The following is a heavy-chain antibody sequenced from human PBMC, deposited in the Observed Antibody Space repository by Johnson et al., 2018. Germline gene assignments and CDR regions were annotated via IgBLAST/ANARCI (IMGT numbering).Heavy chain of an antibody. D-gene: IGHD6-19*01. Sequence: QVQLVQSGGGVVQPGRSLRLSCAASGFTFSSYAMHWVRQAPGKGLEWVAVISYDGSNKYYADSVKGRFTISRDNSKNSRYLQMNSLRAEDTAVYYCAGSKGSGPPVWSDAFDIWGQGTMVTVSS. J-gene: IGHJ3*02. CDR2: ISYDGSNK. V-gene: IGHV3-30-3*01. CDR1: GFTFSSYA. CDR3: AGSKGSGPPVWSDAFDI.